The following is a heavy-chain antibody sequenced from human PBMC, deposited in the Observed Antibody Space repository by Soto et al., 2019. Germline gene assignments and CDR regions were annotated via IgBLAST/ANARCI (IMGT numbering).Heavy chain of an antibody. CDR3: ATGSSAMPEGNYFDP. D-gene: IGHD2-2*01. CDR2: ITGGGIST. V-gene: IGHV3-23*01. Sequence: EVQLLESGGGLVQPGGSLRLSCAASGLAFRNYAMSWVRQAPGKGLEWVSGITGGGISTYFADFAKGRFTISRDNSKNTLYLQMNSLRAEDTAVYYCATGSSAMPEGNYFDPWGQGTLVTVSS. J-gene: IGHJ5*02. CDR1: GLAFRNYA.